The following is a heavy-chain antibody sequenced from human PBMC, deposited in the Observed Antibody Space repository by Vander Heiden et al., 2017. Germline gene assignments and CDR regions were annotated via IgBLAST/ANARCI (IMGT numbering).Heavy chain of an antibody. Sequence: QLQLQASGPGLVAPSETLSLTCTVSGVSIRHSLYYWAWIRQPPGKGLEWIGRIYYSASTYYNPSLKSRVTIFVDTSKNQFSLKITSVTAADTSVYYCASQPADHGDYNAYWYFDLWGRGTLVTVAS. D-gene: IGHD4-17*01. CDR3: ASQPADHGDYNAYWYFDL. CDR2: IYYSAST. V-gene: IGHV4-39*01. CDR1: GVSIRHSLYY. J-gene: IGHJ2*01.